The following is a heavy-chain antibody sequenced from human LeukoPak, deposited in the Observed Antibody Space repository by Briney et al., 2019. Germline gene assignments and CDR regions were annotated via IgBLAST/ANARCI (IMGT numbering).Heavy chain of an antibody. CDR3: ARESSSGDAFDI. Sequence: GASVKVSCKASGYTFTGYYMHWVRQAPGQGLEWMGWINPNSGGTNYAQKFQGRVTMTRDTSISTAHMELSRLRSDDTAVYYCARESSSGDAFDIWGQGTMVTVSS. J-gene: IGHJ3*02. D-gene: IGHD6-19*01. V-gene: IGHV1-2*02. CDR1: GYTFTGYY. CDR2: INPNSGGT.